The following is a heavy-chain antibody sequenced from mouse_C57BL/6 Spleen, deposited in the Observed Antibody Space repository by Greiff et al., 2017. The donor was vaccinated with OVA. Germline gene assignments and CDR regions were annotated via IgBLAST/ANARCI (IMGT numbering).Heavy chain of an antibody. Sequence: VKLMESGAELVRPGTSVKVSCKASGYAFTNYLIEWVKQRPGQGLEWIGVINPGSGGTNYNEKFKGKATLTADKSSSTAYMQLSSLTSEDSAVYFCARSPYYYGSSPYAMDYWGQGTSVTVSS. D-gene: IGHD1-1*01. V-gene: IGHV1-54*01. J-gene: IGHJ4*01. CDR3: ARSPYYYGSSPYAMDY. CDR2: INPGSGGT. CDR1: GYAFTNYL.